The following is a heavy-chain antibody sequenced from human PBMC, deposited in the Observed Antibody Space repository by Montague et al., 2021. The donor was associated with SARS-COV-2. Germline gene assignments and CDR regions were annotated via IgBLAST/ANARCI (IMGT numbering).Heavy chain of an antibody. J-gene: IGHJ3*02. V-gene: IGHV4-39*01. Sequence: SETLSLTCTVSGGSIRTSSYYWGWIRQPPGKGLDWIGNIYYSGSTCYNPSLKSRVTISVDTSKNQFSLKLSSVTAADTAVYYCAMRGGALDAFDIWGQGTMVIVSS. D-gene: IGHD4-17*01. CDR1: GGSIRTSSYY. CDR2: IYYSGST. CDR3: AMRGGALDAFDI.